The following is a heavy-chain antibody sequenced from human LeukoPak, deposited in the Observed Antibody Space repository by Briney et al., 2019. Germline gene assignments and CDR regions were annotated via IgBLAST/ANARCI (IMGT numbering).Heavy chain of an antibody. CDR1: GFTFSTHA. V-gene: IGHV3-23*01. CDR3: ARDLGGVDY. CDR2: IGGSDGST. J-gene: IGHJ4*02. D-gene: IGHD3-16*01. Sequence: PGGSLRLSCVASGFTFSTHAMSWVRLAPGKGLEWVSAIGGSDGSTYYADSVKGRFTISRHNSKNTLYLQMNSLRAEDTAVYYCARDLGGVDYWGQGTLVTVSS.